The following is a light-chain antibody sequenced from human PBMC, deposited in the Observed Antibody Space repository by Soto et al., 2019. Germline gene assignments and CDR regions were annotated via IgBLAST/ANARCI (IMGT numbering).Light chain of an antibody. V-gene: IGLV1-40*01. CDR1: SSNIVAGYD. J-gene: IGLJ2*01. CDR3: QSYDSSLSGCV. Sequence: QSVLTQPPSVSGAPGQRVTISCTGSSSNIVAGYDVHWYQQLPGTAPKLLVYGNSNRPSGVPDRFSGSKSGTSASLAITGLQAEDEAEYYCQSYDSSLSGCVFGGGTKLTVL. CDR2: GNS.